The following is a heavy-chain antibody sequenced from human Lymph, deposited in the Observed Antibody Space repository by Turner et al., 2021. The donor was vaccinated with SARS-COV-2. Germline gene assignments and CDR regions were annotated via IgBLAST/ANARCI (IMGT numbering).Heavy chain of an antibody. CDR2: IYYRGST. CDR1: GGSISSYY. Sequence: QVQLQESGPGLVKPSETLSLTCTVSGGSISSYYWSWIRPPPGNGLEWIGYIYYRGSTNYNPSHKSRVTMSVDTTKNQFSQKLSAETAADTAVYYCVRGFDYWGQGTLVTVSS. D-gene: IGHD3-10*01. CDR3: VRGFDY. V-gene: IGHV4-59*01. J-gene: IGHJ4*02.